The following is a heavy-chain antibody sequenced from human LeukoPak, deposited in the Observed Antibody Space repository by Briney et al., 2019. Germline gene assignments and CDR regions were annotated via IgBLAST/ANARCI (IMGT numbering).Heavy chain of an antibody. D-gene: IGHD3-10*01. J-gene: IGHJ4*02. CDR2: ISGSGGST. V-gene: IGHV3-23*01. Sequence: GGSLRLSCAAAGFTFNSYAMSWVRQAPGKGLEWVSAISGSGGSTYYADSVKGRFTISRDNSKNTLYLQMNSLRAEDTAVYYCAKPGAYGSGSYTENWGQGTLLTVSS. CDR1: GFTFNSYA. CDR3: AKPGAYGSGSYTEN.